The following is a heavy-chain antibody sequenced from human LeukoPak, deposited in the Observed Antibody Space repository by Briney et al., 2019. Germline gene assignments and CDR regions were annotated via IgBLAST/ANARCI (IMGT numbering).Heavy chain of an antibody. CDR3: AKGGVEQQLPVDFDY. V-gene: IGHV3-23*01. Sequence: GGSLRLSCAASGFTFSSYWMSWVRQAPGKGLEWVSAISGSGGSTYYADSVKGRFTISRDNSKNTLYLQMNSLRAEDTAVYYCAKGGVEQQLPVDFDYWGQGTLVTVSS. CDR2: ISGSGGST. D-gene: IGHD6-13*01. J-gene: IGHJ4*02. CDR1: GFTFSSYW.